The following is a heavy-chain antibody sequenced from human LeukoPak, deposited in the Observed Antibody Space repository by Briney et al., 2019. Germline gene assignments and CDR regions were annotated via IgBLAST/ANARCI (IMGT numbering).Heavy chain of an antibody. CDR2: ISFVQSNK. CDR3: AREGSGSQGGSDHYYYYYYMDV. V-gene: IGHV3-30*04. Sequence: RSLRLSCAASGFTFSSYAMHWVRQAPGKGLEWVAVISFVQSNKYYADSVKGRFTISRDNSKNTLYLQMNSLRAEDTAVYYCAREGSGSQGGSDHYYYYYYMDVWGKGTTVTLSS. J-gene: IGHJ6*03. D-gene: IGHD3-10*01. CDR1: GFTFSSYA.